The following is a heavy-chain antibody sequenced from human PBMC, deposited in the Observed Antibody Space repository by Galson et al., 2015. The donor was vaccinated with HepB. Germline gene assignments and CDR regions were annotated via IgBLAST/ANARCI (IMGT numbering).Heavy chain of an antibody. V-gene: IGHV1-69*13. D-gene: IGHD3-9*01. CDR3: ARGYYDILTGQHRDYYYYGMDV. CDR2: IIPIFGTA. Sequence: SVKVSCKASGGTFSSYAISWVRQAPGQGLEWMGGIIPIFGTANYAQKFQGRVTITADESTSTAYMELSSLRSEDTAVYYCARGYYDILTGQHRDYYYYGMDVWGQGTTVTVSS. CDR1: GGTFSSYA. J-gene: IGHJ6*02.